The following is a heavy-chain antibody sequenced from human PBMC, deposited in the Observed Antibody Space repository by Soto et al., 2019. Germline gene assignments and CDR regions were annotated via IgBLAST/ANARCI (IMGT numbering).Heavy chain of an antibody. D-gene: IGHD2-15*01. Sequence: QVQLVQSGAEMKKPGASVRVSCKASGYTFINYDFSWVRQAPGQGLEWMGWISGHNGNTKYAQKFQGRVTVTTDTSTTTAYMELRSLRSDGTAVYYCVRDTAVAFDYWGQGTLVTVSS. CDR2: ISGHNGNT. V-gene: IGHV1-18*01. J-gene: IGHJ4*02. CDR1: GYTFINYD. CDR3: VRDTAVAFDY.